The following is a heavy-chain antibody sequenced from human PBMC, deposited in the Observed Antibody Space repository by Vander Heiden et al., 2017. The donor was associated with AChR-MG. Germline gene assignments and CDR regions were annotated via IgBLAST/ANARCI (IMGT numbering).Heavy chain of an antibody. CDR1: GDSVSSNSAA. Sequence: QVQLQQSGPGLVKPSQTLSLTCAISGDSVSSNSAAWNWIRQSPSRGLEWLGRTYYRSKWYNDYAVSVKSRITINPDTSKNQFSLQLNSVTPEDTAVYYCASGRGPMVIGFDSYYYGMDVWGQGTTVTVSS. J-gene: IGHJ6*02. CDR3: ASGRGPMVIGFDSYYYGMDV. D-gene: IGHD5-18*01. V-gene: IGHV6-1*01. CDR2: TYYRSKWYN.